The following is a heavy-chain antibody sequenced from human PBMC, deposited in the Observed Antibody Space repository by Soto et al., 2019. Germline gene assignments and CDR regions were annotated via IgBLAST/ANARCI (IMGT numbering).Heavy chain of an antibody. V-gene: IGHV3-74*01. J-gene: IGHJ6*02. Sequence: GGSLRLSCAASGFTFSSLLMHWVRQAPGKGLVWVSHINSDGSATTYADSEKGRFTISRDNAKNTLYLQMNSLRAEDTAVYYCARDTSYALDVWGQGTPVTVSS. CDR1: GFTFSSLL. CDR2: INSDGSAT. CDR3: ARDTSYALDV.